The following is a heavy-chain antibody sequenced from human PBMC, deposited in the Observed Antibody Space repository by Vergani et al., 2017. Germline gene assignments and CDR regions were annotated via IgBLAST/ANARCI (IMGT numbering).Heavy chain of an antibody. D-gene: IGHD3-22*01. V-gene: IGHV4-30-2*01. Sequence: QLQLQESGSGLVKPSQTLSLTCAVSGGSISSGGYSWSWIRQPPGKGLEWIGYIYHSGSTYYNPSLKSRVTISVDRSKNQFSLKLSSVTAADTAVYYCARHYVSSGYYRFDYWGQGTTVTVSS. CDR2: IYHSGST. CDR1: GGSISSGGYS. J-gene: IGHJ4*03. CDR3: ARHYVSSGYYRFDY.